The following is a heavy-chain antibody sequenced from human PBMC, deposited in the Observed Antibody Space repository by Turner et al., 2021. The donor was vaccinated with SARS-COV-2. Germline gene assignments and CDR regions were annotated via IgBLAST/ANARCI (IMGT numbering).Heavy chain of an antibody. D-gene: IGHD1-26*01. CDR1: GFTFSSSG. CDR3: AKYGLGSSSLFDTNLDS. V-gene: IGHV3-30*18. J-gene: IGHJ4*02. Sequence: QVQLVESGGGVVQPGRSLRLSCAASGFTFSSSGMHWVRQAPGKGLEWVVVISYDGSNKFYADSVKGRFTISRDNSKNTLYLQMNSLRAEDTAVYYCAKYGLGSSSLFDTNLDSWGQGTLVTVSS. CDR2: ISYDGSNK.